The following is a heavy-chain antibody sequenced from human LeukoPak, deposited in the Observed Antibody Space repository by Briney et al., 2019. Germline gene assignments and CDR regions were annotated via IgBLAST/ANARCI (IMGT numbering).Heavy chain of an antibody. CDR3: AKEGRSGDPGLGWFDP. J-gene: IGHJ5*02. CDR2: ISGSGGST. CDR1: GFTVSSNS. D-gene: IGHD4-17*01. V-gene: IGHV3-23*01. Sequence: GGSLRLSCTVSGFTVSSNSMSWVRQAPGKGLEWVSAISGSGGSTYYADSVKGRFTISRDNSKNTLYLQMNSLRTEDTAVYYCAKEGRSGDPGLGWFDPWGQGTLVTVSS.